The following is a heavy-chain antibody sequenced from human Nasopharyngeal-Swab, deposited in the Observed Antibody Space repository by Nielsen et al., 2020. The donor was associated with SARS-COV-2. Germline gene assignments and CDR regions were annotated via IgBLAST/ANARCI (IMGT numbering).Heavy chain of an antibody. Sequence: WIRQPPGTGLEWIGSIYYSGSTYYNPSLRSRVTISVDTSKNQISLKQSSVTAADTAVYYCASSPFRITSFGVVIGNWFDPWGQGTLVTVSS. J-gene: IGHJ5*02. CDR2: IYYSGST. CDR3: ASSPFRITSFGVVIGNWFDP. D-gene: IGHD3-3*01. V-gene: IGHV4-39*01.